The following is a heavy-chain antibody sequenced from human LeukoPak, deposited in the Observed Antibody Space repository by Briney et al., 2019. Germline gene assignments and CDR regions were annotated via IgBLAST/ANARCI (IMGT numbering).Heavy chain of an antibody. Sequence: ASVKVSCKASGGTFSSYAISWVRQAPGQGLEWMGGIIPIFGTANYAQKFQGRVTITTDESASTAYMELSSLRSEDMAVYYCARLVLRFLEWLWGDDAFDIWGQGTMVTVSS. J-gene: IGHJ3*02. CDR1: GGTFSSYA. V-gene: IGHV1-69*05. CDR2: IIPIFGTA. CDR3: ARLVLRFLEWLWGDDAFDI. D-gene: IGHD3-3*01.